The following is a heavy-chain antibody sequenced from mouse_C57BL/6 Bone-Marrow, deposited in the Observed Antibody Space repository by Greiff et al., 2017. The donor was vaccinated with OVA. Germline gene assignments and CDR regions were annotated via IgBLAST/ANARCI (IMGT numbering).Heavy chain of an antibody. CDR1: GFTFSSYA. D-gene: IGHD2-3*01. CDR2: ISDGGSYT. CDR3: ARRGLLPYAMDY. Sequence: EVQVVESGGGLVKPGGSLKLSCAASGFTFSSYAMSWVRQTPEKRLEWVATISDGGSYTYYPDNVKGRFTISRDNAKNNLYLQMSHLKSEDTAMYYCARRGLLPYAMDYWGQGTSVTVSS. J-gene: IGHJ4*01. V-gene: IGHV5-4*01.